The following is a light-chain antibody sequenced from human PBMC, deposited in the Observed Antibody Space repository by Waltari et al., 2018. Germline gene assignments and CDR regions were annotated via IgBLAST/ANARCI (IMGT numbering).Light chain of an antibody. Sequence: QSALTQPASVSGSPGQSITISCPGTRGDVGGYNYVSWYQQHPGKAPKLMIYDVSKRPAGASNRSSGSKSGNTASLTVSGLQAEDEADYYCCSYAGASTYVFGTGTKVTVL. CDR2: DVS. V-gene: IGLV2-23*02. CDR3: CSYAGASTYV. J-gene: IGLJ1*01. CDR1: RGDVGGYNY.